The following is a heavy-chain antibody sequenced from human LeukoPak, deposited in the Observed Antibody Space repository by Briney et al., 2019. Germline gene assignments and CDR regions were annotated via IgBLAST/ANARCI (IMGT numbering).Heavy chain of an antibody. D-gene: IGHD3-10*01. J-gene: IGHJ4*02. V-gene: IGHV3-23*01. CDR3: LRGDDIGKHPTRAYYFDM. CDR1: RFTLTRHA. Sequence: GGSLRLSRSASRFTLTRHAMSWVRHPPGKGLEGVSTTGLESVHTLCAESVQGRFTVSRDNSRNTLHLQIDNLTVDDTAIYYCLRGDDIGKHPTRAYYFDMWGGGTLVSVSS. CDR2: TGLESVHT.